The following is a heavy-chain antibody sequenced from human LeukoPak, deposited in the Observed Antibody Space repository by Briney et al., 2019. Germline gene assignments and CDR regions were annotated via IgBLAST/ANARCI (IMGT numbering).Heavy chain of an antibody. J-gene: IGHJ4*02. V-gene: IGHV3-23*01. CDR1: GFTFSSYG. Sequence: GGSLRLSCAASGFTFSSYGMSWVRQAPGKGLEWVSAISGSGGSTFYADSVKGRFTISRDNSKNTLYLQMNSLRAEDTAVYYCAKAAIVATGPYFDYWGQGTLVTVSS. CDR3: AKAAIVATGPYFDY. D-gene: IGHD5-12*01. CDR2: ISGSGGST.